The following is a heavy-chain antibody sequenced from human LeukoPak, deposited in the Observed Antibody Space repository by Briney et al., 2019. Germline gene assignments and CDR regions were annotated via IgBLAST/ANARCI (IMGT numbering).Heavy chain of an antibody. CDR1: GGSISSGDYY. V-gene: IGHV4-30-4*01. Sequence: PSETLSLTCTVSGGSISSGDYYWSWLRQPPGKGLEWIGYIYYSGSTYYNPSLKSRVTISVDTSKNQFSLKLSSVTAADTAVYYCARVADDYGDYEDAFDIWGQGTMVTVSS. D-gene: IGHD4-17*01. CDR3: ARVADDYGDYEDAFDI. CDR2: IYYSGST. J-gene: IGHJ3*02.